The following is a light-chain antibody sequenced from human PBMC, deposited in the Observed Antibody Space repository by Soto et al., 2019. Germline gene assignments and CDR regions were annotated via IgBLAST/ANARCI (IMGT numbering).Light chain of an antibody. CDR3: REYYDSPRT. CDR1: QSVLYSSNNKNY. CDR2: WAS. Sequence: DIVMTESPESLAVSLGERATINCKSSQSVLYSSNNKNYLNWYQQKPGQPPKLLIYWASIRESGVPDRFSGSGSGTDFTLTISSVQAEDVAVYYCREYYDSPRTFGQGTRLEI. V-gene: IGKV4-1*01. J-gene: IGKJ5*01.